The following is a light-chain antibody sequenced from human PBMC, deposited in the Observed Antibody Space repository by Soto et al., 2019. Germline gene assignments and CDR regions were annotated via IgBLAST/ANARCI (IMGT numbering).Light chain of an antibody. J-gene: IGLJ1*01. V-gene: IGLV2-8*01. CDR3: ISYAGINNLGV. CDR1: SSDVGGYKY. Sequence: QSALTQPPSASGSPGQSVTISSTGTSSDVGGYKYVSWYQQHPGKAPKLMIFEVNKRPSGVPDRFSGSKSGNTASLTVSGLQAEDEADYYCISYAGINNLGVFGTGTKVTVL. CDR2: EVN.